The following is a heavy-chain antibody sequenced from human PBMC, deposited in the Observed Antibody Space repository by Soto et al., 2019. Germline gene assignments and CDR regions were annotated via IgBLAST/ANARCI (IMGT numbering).Heavy chain of an antibody. CDR3: ESSEKDY. V-gene: IGHV3-30-3*01. Sequence: QVQLVESGGGVVQPGRSLRLSCAASGFTFSSYAMHWVRQAPGKGLEWVAVISYDGSNKYYADSVKGRFTISRDNYTNTLYLQMNSLGAEATAVYYCESSEKDYWGQGTLVTVSS. CDR2: ISYDGSNK. D-gene: IGHD3-22*01. CDR1: GFTFSSYA. J-gene: IGHJ4*02.